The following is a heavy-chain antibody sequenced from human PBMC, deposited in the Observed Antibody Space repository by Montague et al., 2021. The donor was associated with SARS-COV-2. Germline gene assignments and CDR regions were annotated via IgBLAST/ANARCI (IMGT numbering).Heavy chain of an antibody. CDR1: GFTFSNSP. CDR3: AKVGDILTGYSLINLDA. J-gene: IGHJ5*02. D-gene: IGHD3-9*01. Sequence: SLRLSCAASGFTFSNSPMSWVRQAPGKGLDWVSVIHSAGRGTYYADSVQGRFTISRDNLKNTVYLQMNSLRDVDMALYYCAKVGDILTGYSLINLDAWGQGTLV. V-gene: IGHV3-23*03. CDR2: IHSAGRGT.